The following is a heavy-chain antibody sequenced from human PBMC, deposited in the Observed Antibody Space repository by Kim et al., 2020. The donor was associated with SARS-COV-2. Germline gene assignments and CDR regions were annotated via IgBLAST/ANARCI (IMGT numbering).Heavy chain of an antibody. CDR3: ARVGRQLLVRWYCDY. J-gene: IGHJ4*01. CDR2: ISSSSSYT. CDR1: GFTFSSYS. V-gene: IGHV3-21*01. D-gene: IGHD6-13*01. Sequence: GGSLRLSCAASGFTFSSYSMNWVRQAPGKGLEWVSSISSSSSYTYYADSVKGRFTISRDNAKNSLYLQMNSLRAEDTAVYYCARVGRQLLVRWYCDY.